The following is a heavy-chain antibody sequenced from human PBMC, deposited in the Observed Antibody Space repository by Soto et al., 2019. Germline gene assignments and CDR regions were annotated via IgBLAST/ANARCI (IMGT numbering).Heavy chain of an antibody. CDR3: VKQAHGLDGVAFDY. D-gene: IGHD2-15*01. Sequence: GGSLRPSCSASGFIFSESTIYWVRQVPGKGLEAISAVSTSGRSTYHADSVKDRFTISRDNSKNTLLLQMGSLRPEDTAIYYCVKQAHGLDGVAFDYWGQGTQVTVSS. J-gene: IGHJ4*02. CDR1: GFIFSEST. V-gene: IGHV3-64D*06. CDR2: VSTSGRST.